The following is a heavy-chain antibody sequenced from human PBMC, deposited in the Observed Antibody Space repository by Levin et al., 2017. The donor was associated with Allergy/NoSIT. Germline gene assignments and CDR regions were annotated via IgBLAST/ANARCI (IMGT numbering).Heavy chain of an antibody. CDR3: ATDRGRYCSSTSCYAFDI. CDR2: FDPEDGET. CDR1: GYTLTELS. Sequence: ASVKVSCKVSGYTLTELSMHWVRQAPGKGLEWMGGFDPEDGETIYAQKFQGRVTMTEDTSTDTAYMELSSLRSEDTAVYYCATDRGRYCSSTSCYAFDIWGQGTMVTVSS. J-gene: IGHJ3*02. D-gene: IGHD2-2*01. V-gene: IGHV1-24*01.